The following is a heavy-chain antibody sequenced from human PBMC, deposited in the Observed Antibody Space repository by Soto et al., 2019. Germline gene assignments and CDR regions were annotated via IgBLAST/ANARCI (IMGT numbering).Heavy chain of an antibody. CDR3: ARDTPPTDY. J-gene: IGHJ4*02. Sequence: QVQLVQSGAEVKKPGASVKVSCKTSGYTFTSYHITWGRQAPGQGLEWKGWICAYNTNTNYAQKSQGRVTMTTDTLTRTAYRELRSLRSDDTAVYYCARDTPPTDYWGQGTLVTVSS. CDR1: GYTFTSYH. CDR2: ICAYNTNT. V-gene: IGHV1-18*01.